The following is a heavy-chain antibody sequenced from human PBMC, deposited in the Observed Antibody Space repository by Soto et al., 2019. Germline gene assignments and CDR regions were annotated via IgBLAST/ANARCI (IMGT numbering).Heavy chain of an antibody. V-gene: IGHV4-31*03. CDR2: IYYSGST. CDR3: ARVWYYYGSGSRSYYGMDV. J-gene: IGHJ6*02. D-gene: IGHD3-10*01. CDR1: GGSISSGGYY. Sequence: SETLSLTCTVSGGSISSGGYYWSWIRQHPGKGLEWIGYIYYSGSTYYNPSLKSRVTISVDTSKNQFSLKLSSVTAADMAVYFCARVWYYYGSGSRSYYGMDVWGQGTTVTVSS.